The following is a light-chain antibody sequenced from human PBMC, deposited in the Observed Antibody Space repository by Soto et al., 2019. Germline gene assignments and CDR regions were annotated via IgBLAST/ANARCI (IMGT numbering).Light chain of an antibody. J-gene: IGKJ2*01. CDR1: QSVNSY. V-gene: IGKV3-11*01. Sequence: EIVLTQSPATLSLSPGERATLSCRASQSVNSYLAWYQQKPGQAPRLLIYEGSKRATGIPARFSVSRSGTDFTLTISRIETEDFAVYYCQHRSNWPATSGKGTKVEI. CDR3: QHRSNWPAT. CDR2: EGS.